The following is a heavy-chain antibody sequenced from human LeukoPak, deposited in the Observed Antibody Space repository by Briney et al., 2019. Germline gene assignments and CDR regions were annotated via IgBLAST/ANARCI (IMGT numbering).Heavy chain of an antibody. CDR1: GFTFSSYA. CDR2: ISGSGGST. V-gene: IGHV3-23*01. J-gene: IGHJ1*01. Sequence: PGGSLRLSCAASGFTFSSYAMSWVRQAPGKGLEWVSPISGSGGSTYYADSVKGRFTISRDNSKNTLYLQMNSLRAEDTAVYYCAKDPTAAGTAEYFQHWGKGTLVTVSS. D-gene: IGHD6-13*01. CDR3: AKDPTAAGTAEYFQH.